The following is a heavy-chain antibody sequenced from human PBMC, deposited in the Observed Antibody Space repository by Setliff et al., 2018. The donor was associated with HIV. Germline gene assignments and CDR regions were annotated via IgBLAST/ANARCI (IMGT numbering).Heavy chain of an antibody. CDR3: ARGFDYAQRPPLYYFDY. J-gene: IGHJ4*02. Sequence: SETLSLTCILSGGSISTSNYYWGWNRQPPGKGLEWIGEINHSGSTNYNPSLQSRVTISVDTSKNQFSLKLSSVTAADTAVYYCARGFDYAQRPPLYYFDYWGQGTLVTVSS. CDR2: INHSGST. D-gene: IGHD2-2*01. CDR1: GGSISTSNYY. V-gene: IGHV4-39*01.